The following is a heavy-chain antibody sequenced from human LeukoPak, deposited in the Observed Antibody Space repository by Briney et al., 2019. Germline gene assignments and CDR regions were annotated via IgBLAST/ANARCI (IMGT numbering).Heavy chain of an antibody. V-gene: IGHV3-23*01. CDR1: GFTFSRNG. D-gene: IGHD2-21*02. Sequence: GGSLRLSCAASGFTFSRNGMTWVRQAPGKGLEWVSAISGSGGNTYYADSVKGRFTISRDNSKNTLYLQMNSLKTEDTAVYYCTTDWGVVVTAPNYDLTGGDYWGQGTLVTVSS. CDR3: TTDWGVVVTAPNYDLTGGDY. J-gene: IGHJ4*02. CDR2: ISGSGGNT.